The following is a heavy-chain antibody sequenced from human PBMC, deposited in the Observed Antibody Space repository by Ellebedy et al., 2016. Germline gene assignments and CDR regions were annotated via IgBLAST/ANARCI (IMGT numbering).Heavy chain of an antibody. V-gene: IGHV3-7*01. CDR3: ARDSRNYDSSGYYRVIDY. CDR1: EFTFSSDW. Sequence: GESLKISXAASEFTFSSDWMTWVRQAPGKGLEWVATINRDGSEKYYVDSVKGRFTISRDNAKNSLYLQMNSLTAEDTAVYYCARDSRNYDSSGYYRVIDYWGQGTLVTVSS. CDR2: INRDGSEK. D-gene: IGHD3-22*01. J-gene: IGHJ4*02.